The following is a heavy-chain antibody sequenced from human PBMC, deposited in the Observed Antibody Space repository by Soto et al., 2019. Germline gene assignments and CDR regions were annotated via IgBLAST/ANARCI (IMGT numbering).Heavy chain of an antibody. CDR1: GGTFSSYG. J-gene: IGHJ6*02. V-gene: IGHV1-69*13. CDR2: LIPVFGTP. D-gene: IGHD2-15*01. CDR3: ARVRGGSMNRRQLYYYNRAMVV. Sequence: SVKVSCKAPGGTFSSYGFTWVRQAPGQGPEWMGGLIPVFGTPTYAQKFQGRVMISADELTSTVHMEVTSLRSDDTAVYYCARVRGGSMNRRQLYYYNRAMVVLHQGTTGIV.